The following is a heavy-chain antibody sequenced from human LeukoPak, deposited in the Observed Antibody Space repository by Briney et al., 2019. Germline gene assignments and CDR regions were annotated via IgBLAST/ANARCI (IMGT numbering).Heavy chain of an antibody. CDR3: AKDRWGIAARPCYFDY. CDR1: GFTFSSYG. V-gene: IGHV3-30*02. Sequence: GGSLRLSCAASGFTFSSYGMHRVRQAPGKGLEWVAFIRYDGSNKYYADSVKGRFTISRDNSKNTLYLQMNSLRTEDTAVYYCAKDRWGIAARPCYFDYWGQGTLVTVSS. D-gene: IGHD6-6*01. CDR2: IRYDGSNK. J-gene: IGHJ4*02.